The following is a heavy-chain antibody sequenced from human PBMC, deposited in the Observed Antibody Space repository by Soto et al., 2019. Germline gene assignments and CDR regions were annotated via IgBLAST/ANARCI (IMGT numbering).Heavy chain of an antibody. CDR3: ARIYCSGGSCYSARF. CDR1: GYTFTSYG. D-gene: IGHD2-15*01. J-gene: IGHJ4*02. CDR2: ISAYNGNT. Sequence: ASVKVSCKASGYTFTSYGISWVRQAPGQGLEWMGWISAYNGNTNYAQKLQGRVTMTTDTSTSTAYMELRSLRSDDTAVYYCARIYCSGGSCYSARFWGQGPLVTVSS. V-gene: IGHV1-18*01.